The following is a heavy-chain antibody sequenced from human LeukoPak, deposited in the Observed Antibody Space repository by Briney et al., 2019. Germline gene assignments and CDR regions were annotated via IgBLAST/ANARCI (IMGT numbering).Heavy chain of an antibody. Sequence: PGGSLGLSCAASGFTFSSYAMHWVRQAPGKGLEWVAVISYDGSNKYYADSVKGRFTISRDNSKNTLYLQMNSLRAEDTAVYYCARSGDYYDSSGYYPLRAYFDYWGQGTLVTVSS. CDR3: ARSGDYYDSSGYYPLRAYFDY. CDR2: ISYDGSNK. V-gene: IGHV3-30*04. J-gene: IGHJ4*02. D-gene: IGHD3-22*01. CDR1: GFTFSSYA.